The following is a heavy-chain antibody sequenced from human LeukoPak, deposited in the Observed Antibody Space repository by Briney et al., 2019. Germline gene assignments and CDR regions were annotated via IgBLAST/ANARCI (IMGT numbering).Heavy chain of an antibody. J-gene: IGHJ4*02. CDR2: IYASGST. Sequence: SETLSLTCTVSGGSISSGSYYWSWIRQPAGKGLEWIGRIYASGSTNHNPSLKSRVTISVDTSKNQFSLKLSSVTAADTAVYYCARAPGVTTFTSFDYWGQGTLVTVSS. CDR3: ARAPGVTTFTSFDY. V-gene: IGHV4-61*02. CDR1: GGSISSGSYY. D-gene: IGHD2/OR15-2a*01.